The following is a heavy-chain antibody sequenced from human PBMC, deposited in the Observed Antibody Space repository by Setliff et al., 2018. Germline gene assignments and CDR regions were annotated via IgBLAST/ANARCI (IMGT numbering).Heavy chain of an antibody. Sequence: PSETLSLTCAVYGGSFSGYYWSWIRQPPGKGLEWIGEINHSGSTNYNPSLKSRVTISVDTSKNQFSLKLSSVTAADTAVYYCARLRDSMVRGVSDFYYYYYYMDVWGKGTTVTVSS. CDR3: ARLRDSMVRGVSDFYYYYYYMDV. CDR1: GGSFSGYY. D-gene: IGHD3-10*01. J-gene: IGHJ6*03. CDR2: INHSGST. V-gene: IGHV4-34*01.